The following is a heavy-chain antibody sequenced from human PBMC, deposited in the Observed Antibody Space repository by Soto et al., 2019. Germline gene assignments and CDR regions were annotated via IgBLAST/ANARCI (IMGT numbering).Heavy chain of an antibody. CDR2: IYSSENT. CDR1: GGSVSSNSYS. V-gene: IGHV4-39*01. D-gene: IGHD2-2*03. Sequence: SETLSLTCTVSGGSVSSNSYSWGWIRQSPGKGLEWIGTIYSSENTYYNPSLLSRVTISVDTSKNEFSLRLSSVTAADTAVHYCAGLNGYCISTNCHGYYGMDVWGQGTTVTVSS. CDR3: AGLNGYCISTNCHGYYGMDV. J-gene: IGHJ6*02.